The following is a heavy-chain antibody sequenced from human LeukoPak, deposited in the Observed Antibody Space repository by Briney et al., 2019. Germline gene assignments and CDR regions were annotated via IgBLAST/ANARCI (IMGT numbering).Heavy chain of an antibody. CDR3: ARLHYDFWSGNYYHNWIDP. V-gene: IGHV4-4*07. J-gene: IGHJ5*02. CDR2: IYISGSA. D-gene: IGHD3-3*01. CDR1: GGSISTYY. Sequence: PSETLSLTCTVSGGSISTYYWTWVRQPAGKGLEWIGRIYISGSANYNPSLQSRVTMSLDTSKNQLSLKLYSVTAADTAVYYCARLHYDFWSGNYYHNWIDPWGQGTLVTVSS.